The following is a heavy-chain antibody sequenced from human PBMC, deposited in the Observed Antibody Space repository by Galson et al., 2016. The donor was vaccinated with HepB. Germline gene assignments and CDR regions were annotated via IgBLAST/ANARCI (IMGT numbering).Heavy chain of an antibody. CDR3: AKDLRGYYDRWGDAFDI. CDR1: GFTFSSFG. Sequence: SLRLSCAASGFTFSSFGMYWVRQAPGKGLECVAFIYYDGSHEFYADSVKGRLTISRDNSKSTLYLQMNSLRAEDTAVYYCAKDLRGYYDRWGDAFDIWGQGTKVTVSS. D-gene: IGHD3-22*01. J-gene: IGHJ3*02. CDR2: IYYDGSHE. V-gene: IGHV3-33*06.